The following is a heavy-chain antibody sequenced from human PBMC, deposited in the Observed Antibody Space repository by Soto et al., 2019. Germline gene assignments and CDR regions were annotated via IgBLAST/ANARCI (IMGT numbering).Heavy chain of an antibody. CDR1: GFTFSSYG. CDR2: ISYDGSNK. Sequence: GGSLRLSYAASGFTFSSYGMHWVRQAPGKGLEWVAVISYDGSNKYYADSVKGRFTISRDNSKNTLYLQMNSLRAEDTAVYYCAKYTVATISPYYYYGMDVWGQGTTVTVSS. CDR3: AKYTVATISPYYYYGMDV. D-gene: IGHD5-12*01. V-gene: IGHV3-30*18. J-gene: IGHJ6*02.